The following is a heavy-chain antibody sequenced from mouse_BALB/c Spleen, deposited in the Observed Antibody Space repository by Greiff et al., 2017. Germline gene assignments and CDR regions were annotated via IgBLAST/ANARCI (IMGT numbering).Heavy chain of an antibody. CDR3: ARSYGNYHYYAMDY. CDR1: GYTFTSYW. Sequence: VQLHQSGAELAKPGASVKMSCKASGYTFTSYWMHWVKQRPGQGLEWIGYINPSTGYTEYNQKFKDKATLTADKSSSTAYMQLSSLTSEDSAVYYCARSYGNYHYYAMDYWGQGTSVTVSS. CDR2: INPSTGYT. D-gene: IGHD2-1*01. V-gene: IGHV1-7*01. J-gene: IGHJ4*01.